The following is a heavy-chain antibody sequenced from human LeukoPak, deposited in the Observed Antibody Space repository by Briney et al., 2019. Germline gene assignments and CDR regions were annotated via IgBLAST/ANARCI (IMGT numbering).Heavy chain of an antibody. CDR3: GKGYMDF. Sequence: GGSLRLSCTSSGFTFSSYAMSWVRQAPGQGLEWVSAISGSGGSTYYADSVKGRFTITRDNSKNTLYLEMNSLRAEDTAVYYCGKGYMDFWGKGTTVTVS. CDR2: ISGSGGST. V-gene: IGHV3-23*01. J-gene: IGHJ6*03. CDR1: GFTFSSYA.